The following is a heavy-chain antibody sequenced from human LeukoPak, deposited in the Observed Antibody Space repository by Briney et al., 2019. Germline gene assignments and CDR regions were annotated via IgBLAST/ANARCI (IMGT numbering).Heavy chain of an antibody. J-gene: IGHJ5*02. Sequence: PSETLSLTCTVSGGSISSHSWGWVRHSPGKGLEWIGYIYTNESTNYKSSHKSRVSISVDPSKNQWSLKLRSVTVADTAVDYYARQGHYYDSSGFHWFDPWGQGTLVTVSS. V-gene: IGHV4-4*08. CDR2: IYTNEST. D-gene: IGHD3-22*01. CDR1: GGSISSHS. CDR3: ARQGHYYDSSGFHWFDP.